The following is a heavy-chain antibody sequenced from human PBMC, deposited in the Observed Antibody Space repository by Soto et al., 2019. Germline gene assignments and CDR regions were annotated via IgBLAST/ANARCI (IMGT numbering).Heavy chain of an antibody. CDR2: VSRAGDT. CDR3: TRDLGGYQLDY. CDR1: GMTFTNYD. J-gene: IGHJ4*02. D-gene: IGHD2-2*01. V-gene: IGHV3-13*04. Sequence: EVQLVESGGGLVQPGGSLRLSCAASGMTFTNYDMHWVRQGTGKGLEWVSIVSRAGDTYYPDSVRGRFTISRDDARNSLYLQMNSLRAGDTAVYYCTRDLGGYQLDYWGQGALVTVSS.